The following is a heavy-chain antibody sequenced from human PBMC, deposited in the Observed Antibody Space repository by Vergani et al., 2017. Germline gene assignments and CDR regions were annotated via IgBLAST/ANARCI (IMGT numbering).Heavy chain of an antibody. CDR2: MDYSGST. CDR1: GDSVISTDYH. V-gene: IGHV4-39*01. J-gene: IGHJ4*02. D-gene: IGHD2-15*01. CDR3: ASKRGACRAAYCHSYDF. Sequence: QVQLQESGPGLVKPSQTLSLTCTVSGDSVISTDYHWGLLRQPPGKGLEWIGSMDYSGSTSYNPSLESRISISFETPKNQFSLMLTAVTAADTAVYYCASKRGACRAAYCHSYDFWGPGTLVGVSS.